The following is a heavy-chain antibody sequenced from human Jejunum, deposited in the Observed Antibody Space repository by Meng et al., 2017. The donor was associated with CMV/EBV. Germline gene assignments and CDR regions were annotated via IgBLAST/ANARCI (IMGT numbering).Heavy chain of an antibody. CDR1: STDCG. V-gene: IGHV4-39*07. J-gene: IGHJ4*02. CDR2: VYCSGGA. CDR3: ARLMYYYGSGTPYYFDY. D-gene: IGHD3-10*01. Sequence: STDCGWGWIRRPPGKGLGWIGSVYCSGGADYNQSLKSRVTTSVDTSKNQLSLKLSSVTAADTAIYYCARLMYYYGSGTPYYFDYWGQGTPVTVSS.